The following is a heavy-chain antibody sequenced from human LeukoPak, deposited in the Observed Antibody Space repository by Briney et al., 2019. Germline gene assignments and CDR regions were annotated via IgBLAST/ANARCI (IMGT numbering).Heavy chain of an antibody. V-gene: IGHV5-51*01. CDR2: IYPGDSDT. Sequence: GESLKISCKGSGYSFTSYWIGWVRQMPGKGLEWMGIIYPGDSDTRYSPSSQGQVTISADKSISTAYLQWSSLKASDTAMYYCAAGSGYCSGGSCYSDWFDPWGQGTLVTVSS. D-gene: IGHD2-15*01. CDR3: AAGSGYCSGGSCYSDWFDP. CDR1: GYSFTSYW. J-gene: IGHJ5*02.